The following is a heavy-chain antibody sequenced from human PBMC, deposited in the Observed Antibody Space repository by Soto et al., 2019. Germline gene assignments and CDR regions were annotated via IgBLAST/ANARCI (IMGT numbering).Heavy chain of an antibody. CDR1: GYSFTNYW. D-gene: IGHD6-13*01. CDR3: ARIWEMATVAACDY. Sequence: GRSLKISCKGSGYSFTNYWIAWVRQMPGKGLEWMGIIYPGDSDTRYSPSFQGQITISVDKSISTAYLQWSSLKASDTAMYYCARIWEMATVAACDYWGQGTLVTVSS. V-gene: IGHV5-51*03. CDR2: IYPGDSDT. J-gene: IGHJ4*02.